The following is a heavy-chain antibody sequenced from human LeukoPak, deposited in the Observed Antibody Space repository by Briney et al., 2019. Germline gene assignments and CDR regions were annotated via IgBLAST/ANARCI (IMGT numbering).Heavy chain of an antibody. CDR2: IWHSGIT. V-gene: IGHV4-4*02. Sequence: SETLSLTCAVSGGSISSANWWSWVRQPPGKGLERIGEIWHSGITKYNPSLRSRVTISVDKSRSQFSLKLSSVTAADTAVYYCARRDASGVANAVDIWGQGTMVTVSS. D-gene: IGHD3-10*01. CDR3: ARRDASGVANAVDI. CDR1: GGSISSANW. J-gene: IGHJ3*02.